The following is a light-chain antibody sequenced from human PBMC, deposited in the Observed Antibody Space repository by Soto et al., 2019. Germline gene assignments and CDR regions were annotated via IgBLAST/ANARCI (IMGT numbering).Light chain of an antibody. CDR3: QQHSNWRPGLT. V-gene: IGKV3-11*01. CDR1: QSVSSY. J-gene: IGKJ4*01. Sequence: EIVLTQSPATLSSSPGERATLSCRASQSVSSYLAWYQQKPGQAPRLLIYDASNRATGIPARFSGSGSGTDFTLTISSLGPEDFAVYYCQQHSNWRPGLTFGGGTRVEIK. CDR2: DAS.